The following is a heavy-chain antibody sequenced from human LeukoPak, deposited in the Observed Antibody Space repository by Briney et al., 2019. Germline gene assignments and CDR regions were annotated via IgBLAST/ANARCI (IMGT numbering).Heavy chain of an antibody. J-gene: IGHJ3*02. CDR3: ARYSSGWRSFDI. CDR1: GGSISSGDYY. D-gene: IGHD6-19*01. V-gene: IGHV4-30-4*02. CDR2: IYYSGST. Sequence: PSETLSLTCTVSGGSISSGDYYWSWIRQPPGKGLEWIGYIYYSGSTYYNPSLKSRVTISVDTSKNQFSLNLSSVTAADTAVYYCARYSSGWRSFDIWGQGTMVTVSS.